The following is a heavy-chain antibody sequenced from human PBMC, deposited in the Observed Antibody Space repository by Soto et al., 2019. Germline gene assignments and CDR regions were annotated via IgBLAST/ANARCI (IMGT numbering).Heavy chain of an antibody. Sequence: PGGSLRLSCAASGFTFSSYEMNWVRQAPGKGLEWVSYISSSGSTIYYADSVKGRFTISRDNAKNSLYLQMNSLRAEDTAVYYCARVFVFVDYWGQGTLVTVSS. CDR1: GFTFSSYE. V-gene: IGHV3-48*03. D-gene: IGHD2-15*01. CDR2: ISSSGSTI. J-gene: IGHJ4*02. CDR3: ARVFVFVDY.